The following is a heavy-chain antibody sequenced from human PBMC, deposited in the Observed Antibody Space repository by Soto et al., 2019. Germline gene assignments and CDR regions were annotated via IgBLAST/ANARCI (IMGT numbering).Heavy chain of an antibody. CDR3: ATADCNSARCNDLYPI. D-gene: IGHD2-2*01. V-gene: IGHV1-18*01. CDR1: GHTFSSYG. J-gene: IGHJ1*01. Sequence: ASVKVSCKASGHTFSSYGFSWVRQAPGQGLEWLGWISAYNGDTNYVQKLQGRATMTTETSTSTAYMELRSLRSDDTAVYYCATADCNSARCNDLYPICGQGSLVTV. CDR2: ISAYNGDT.